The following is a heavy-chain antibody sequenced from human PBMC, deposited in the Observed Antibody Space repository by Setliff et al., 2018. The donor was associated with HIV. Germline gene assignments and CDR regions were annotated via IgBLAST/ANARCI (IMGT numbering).Heavy chain of an antibody. CDR3: AKDVGGGSGHYPLYMDV. J-gene: IGHJ6*03. CDR2: IRYDGSDN. Sequence: GGSLRLSCAASGFTFSNYGMHWVRQAPGKGQEWVIFIRYDGSDNYYIDSVKGRFTISRDNSKNTLYLQMNSLRDEDTVVYYCAKDVGGGSGHYPLYMDVWGKGTTVTVSS. D-gene: IGHD3-3*01. V-gene: IGHV3-30*02. CDR1: GFTFSNYG.